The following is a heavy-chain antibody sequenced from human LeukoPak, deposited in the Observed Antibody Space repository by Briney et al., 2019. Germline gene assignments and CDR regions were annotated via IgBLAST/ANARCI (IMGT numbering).Heavy chain of an antibody. CDR3: AKHNYTPQGGLPPLYYYNSMAG. V-gene: IGHV1-18*01. Sequence: GASVKVSCKASGYTFTSYGISWVRQAPGQGLEWMGWISAYTGNTNYAQKLQGRVTMTTDTSTSTAYMELRRLRSDDTAVYYCAKHNYTPQGGLPPLYYYNSMAGGGKGTRATFPS. CDR1: GYTFTSYG. J-gene: IGHJ6*03. CDR2: ISAYTGNT. D-gene: IGHD1-26*01.